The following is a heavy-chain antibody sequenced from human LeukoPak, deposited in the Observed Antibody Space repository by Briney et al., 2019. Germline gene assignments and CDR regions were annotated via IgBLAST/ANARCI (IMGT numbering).Heavy chain of an antibody. J-gene: IGHJ5*02. Sequence: GGSLRLSCAASGFTFSSYSMSWVRQAPGKGLEWVSYISSSSSTIYYADSVKGRFTISRDNAKNSLYLQMNSLRAEDTAVYYCARDRSGYYTPRWFDPWGQGTLVTVSS. CDR3: ARDRSGYYTPRWFDP. D-gene: IGHD3-3*01. CDR1: GFTFSSYS. V-gene: IGHV3-48*04. CDR2: ISSSSSTI.